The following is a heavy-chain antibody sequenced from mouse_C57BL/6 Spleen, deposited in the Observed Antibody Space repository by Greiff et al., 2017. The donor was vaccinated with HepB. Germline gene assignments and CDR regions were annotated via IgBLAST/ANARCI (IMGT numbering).Heavy chain of an antibody. CDR1: GYTFTSYW. CDR2: IDPSDSET. J-gene: IGHJ4*01. D-gene: IGHD2-5*01. Sequence: VQLQQPGAELVRPGSSVKLSCKASGYTFTSYWMHWVKQRPIQGLEWIGNIDPSDSETHYNQKFKDKATLTVDKSSSTAYMQLSSLTSEDSAVYYCASDYSKAMDYWGQGTSVTVSS. V-gene: IGHV1-52*01. CDR3: ASDYSKAMDY.